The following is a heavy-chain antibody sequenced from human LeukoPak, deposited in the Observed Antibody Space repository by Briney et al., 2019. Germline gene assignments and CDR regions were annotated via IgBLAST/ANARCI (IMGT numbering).Heavy chain of an antibody. Sequence: PGGSLGLSCAASGFIFSDSYMSWIRQAPGKGLEWVSYISSDGSTRNADSVKGRFTISRDNARNSLYLQMNSLRAEDTAAYYCARDSAAAFDIWGQGTMVTVSS. CDR2: ISSDGSTR. J-gene: IGHJ3*02. CDR3: ARDSAAAFDI. V-gene: IGHV3-11*01. D-gene: IGHD2-2*01. CDR1: GFIFSDSY.